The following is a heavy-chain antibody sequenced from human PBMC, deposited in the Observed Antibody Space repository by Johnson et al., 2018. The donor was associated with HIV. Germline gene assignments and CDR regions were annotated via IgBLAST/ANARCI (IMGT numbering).Heavy chain of an antibody. D-gene: IGHD2/OR15-2a*01. CDR3: ARENRVDAFDI. CDR1: GFTVSSNY. V-gene: IGHV3-53*01. Sequence: LIQPGGSLRLSCAASGFTVSSNYMSWVRQAPGKGLEWVSVIYSGGSTYYADSVKGRFTISRDNSKNTLYLQMNSLRAEDTAVYYCARENRVDAFDIWGQGTMVTVSS. J-gene: IGHJ3*02. CDR2: IYSGGST.